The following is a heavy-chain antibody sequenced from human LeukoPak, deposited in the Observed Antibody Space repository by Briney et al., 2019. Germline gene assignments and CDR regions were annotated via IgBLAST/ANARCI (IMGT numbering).Heavy chain of an antibody. D-gene: IGHD2-8*01. J-gene: IGHJ4*02. CDR2: ISPSGDFI. CDR1: GFIFSDYA. Sequence: GESLRLSCAGSGFIFSDYAMNWVRQAPGKGLEWVSSISPSGDFIYYVDSVKGRFTVSRDNAKRSLHLQMSSLGAGDTAVYYCTRQKAGFTGRMVATSFDYWGQGTLVSVSS. V-gene: IGHV3-21*01. CDR3: TRQKAGFTGRMVATSFDY.